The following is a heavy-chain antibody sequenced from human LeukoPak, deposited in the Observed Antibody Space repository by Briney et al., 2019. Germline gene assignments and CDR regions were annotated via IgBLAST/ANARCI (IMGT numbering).Heavy chain of an antibody. V-gene: IGHV3-21*01. J-gene: IGHJ6*02. CDR1: GFTFSSYS. CDR3: ARDSSGYYHPHYYGMDV. Sequence: PGGSLRLSCAASGFTFSSYSMNWVRQAPGKGLEWVSSISSSSSYIYYADSVKGRFTISRDNAKNSLYLQMNSLRAEDTAVYYCARDSSGYYHPHYYGMDVWGQGTTVTVSS. CDR2: ISSSSSYI. D-gene: IGHD3-22*01.